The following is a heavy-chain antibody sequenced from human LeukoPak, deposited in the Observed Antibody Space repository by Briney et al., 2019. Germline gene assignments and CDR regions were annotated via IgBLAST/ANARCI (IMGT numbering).Heavy chain of an antibody. CDR2: IYTSGST. V-gene: IGHV4-61*02. D-gene: IGHD5-24*01. CDR3: ARRGGRWLQPDY. Sequence: SETLTLTCTVSGGSISSGSYYWSWIRQPAGKGLEWIGRIYTSGSTNYDPSLKSRVTISVDTSKNQFSLKLSSVTAADTAVYYCARRGGRWLQPDYWGQGTLVTVSS. CDR1: GGSISSGSYY. J-gene: IGHJ4*02.